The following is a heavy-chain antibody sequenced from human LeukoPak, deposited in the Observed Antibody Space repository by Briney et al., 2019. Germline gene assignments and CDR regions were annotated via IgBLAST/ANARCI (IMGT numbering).Heavy chain of an antibody. V-gene: IGHV4-38-2*02. Sequence: SETLSLTCTVSTYSISSGYYWGWLRRPPGKGLEWIGSIYHSGSSYYNPTLKIRVTISVDTSKNQFSLKLRSVTAADTAVYHCARAETYSSGWYDPFFDYWGQGTLVTVST. D-gene: IGHD6-19*01. CDR1: TYSISSGYY. CDR2: IYHSGSS. J-gene: IGHJ4*02. CDR3: ARAETYSSGWYDPFFDY.